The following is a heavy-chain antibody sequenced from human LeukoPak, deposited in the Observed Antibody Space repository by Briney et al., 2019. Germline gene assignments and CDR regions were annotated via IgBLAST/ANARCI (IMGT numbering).Heavy chain of an antibody. V-gene: IGHV1-8*03. CDR3: ARGGKDIVVVPAPPDY. Sequence: GASVKVSCKASGYTFTSYDINWVRQATGQGLEWMGWMNPNSGNTGNAQKFQGRVTITRNTSISTAYMELSSLRSEDTAVYYCARGGKDIVVVPAPPDYWGQGTLVTVSS. J-gene: IGHJ4*02. CDR1: GYTFTSYD. D-gene: IGHD2-2*01. CDR2: MNPNSGNT.